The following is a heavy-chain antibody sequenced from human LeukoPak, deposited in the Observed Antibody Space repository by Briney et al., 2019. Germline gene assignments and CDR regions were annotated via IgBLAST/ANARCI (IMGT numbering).Heavy chain of an antibody. J-gene: IGHJ5*01. CDR2: IDSDGAST. CDR1: GFTLGSWW. D-gene: IGHD3-16*02. Sequence: GGSLRLSCEASGFTLGSWWMHWVRQAPGKGPVWVSLIDSDGASTEYADSVKGRFTISRDNAKNKLYLQMNGLTADDTAVYFCARDRDIYDYVWGSYRSRNWFDSWGQGTLVTVSS. V-gene: IGHV3-74*03. CDR3: ARDRDIYDYVWGSYRSRNWFDS.